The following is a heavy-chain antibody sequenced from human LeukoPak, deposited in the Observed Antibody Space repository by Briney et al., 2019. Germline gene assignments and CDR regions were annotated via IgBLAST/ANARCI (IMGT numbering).Heavy chain of an antibody. CDR2: INHSGST. J-gene: IGHJ5*02. CDR3: ARIPGLRMAVAGSKRNWFDP. Sequence: NPSETMSLTCAVYGGSFSGYYWSWIRQPPGKGLEWIGEINHSGSTTYNPSLRVRVTISVDTCKNQFSLRLSSVTAADTAVYYCARIPGLRMAVAGSKRNWFDPWGQGTLVTVSS. D-gene: IGHD6-19*01. CDR1: GGSFSGYY. V-gene: IGHV4-34*01.